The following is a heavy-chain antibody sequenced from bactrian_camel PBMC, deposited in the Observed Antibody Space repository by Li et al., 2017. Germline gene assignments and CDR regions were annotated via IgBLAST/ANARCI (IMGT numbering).Heavy chain of an antibody. CDR2: IDSDGIA. V-gene: IGHV3S53*01. CDR1: GSIYGDAC. J-gene: IGHJ4*01. CDR3: AATFGSSSDIRCRRLFRAEFPY. D-gene: IGHD2*01. Sequence: VQLVESGGGSVQPGGSLRLSCGASGSIYGDACVGWLRQAPGKEREGVAAIDSDGIASYADSVKGRFTVSRDNANNTVNLMMNSLKPEDTAMYYCAATFGSSSDIRCRRLFRAEFPYWGQGTQVTVS.